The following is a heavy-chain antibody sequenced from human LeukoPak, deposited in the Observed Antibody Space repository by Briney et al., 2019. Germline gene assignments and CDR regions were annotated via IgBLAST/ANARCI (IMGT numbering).Heavy chain of an antibody. CDR3: ARGYYYDSSGYYHFDY. CDR2: IIPIFGTA. J-gene: IGHJ4*02. V-gene: IGHV1-69*13. CDR1: GYTFIIHY. Sequence: SVKVSCKASGYTFIIHYMHWVRQAPGQGLEWMGGIIPIFGTANYAQKFQGRVTITADESTSTAYMELSSLRSEDTAVYYCARGYYYDSSGYYHFDYWGQGTLVTVSS. D-gene: IGHD3-22*01.